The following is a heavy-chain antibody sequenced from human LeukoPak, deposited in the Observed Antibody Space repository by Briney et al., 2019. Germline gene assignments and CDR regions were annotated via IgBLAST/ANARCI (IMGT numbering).Heavy chain of an antibody. CDR2: MNPNSGNT. CDR1: GYTFTSYD. D-gene: IGHD2-15*01. J-gene: IGHJ4*02. CDR3: ARVWDCSGGSCYSVLDY. V-gene: IGHV1-8*03. Sequence: ASVKVSCKASGYTFTSYDINWVRQATGQGLEWMGWMNPNSGNTGYAQKFQGRVTITRNTSISTAYMGLRSLRSDDTAVYYCARVWDCSGGSCYSVLDYWGQGTLVTVSS.